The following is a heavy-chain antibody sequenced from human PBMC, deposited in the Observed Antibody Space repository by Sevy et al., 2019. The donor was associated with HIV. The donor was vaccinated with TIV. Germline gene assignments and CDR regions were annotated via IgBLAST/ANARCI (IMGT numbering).Heavy chain of an antibody. V-gene: IGHV3-30-3*01. CDR2: ISYDGSNK. CDR3: ARGTYGIAAGGGYFDY. CDR1: GFTFSSYA. D-gene: IGHD6-13*01. J-gene: IGHJ4*02. Sequence: GGSLRLSCAASGFTFSSYAMHWVRQAPGKGLEWVAVISYDGSNKYYADSVKGRFTISRDNSKNTLYLQMNSLRAEDTAVYYCARGTYGIAAGGGYFDYWGQRTLVTVSS.